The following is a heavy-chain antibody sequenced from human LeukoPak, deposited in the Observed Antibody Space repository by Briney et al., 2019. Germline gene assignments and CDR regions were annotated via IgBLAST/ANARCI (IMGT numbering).Heavy chain of an antibody. V-gene: IGHV4-59*01. CDR3: ARDRGPYDSSGYLGY. CDR2: IYYSGST. CDR1: GGSISSYY. Sequence: SETLSLTCTVAGGSISSYYWSWIRQPPGRGLEWIGYIYYSGSTNYTPSLKSRATISVDTSKNQFSLKLSSVTAADTAVYYCARDRGPYDSSGYLGYWGQGTLVTVSS. J-gene: IGHJ4*02. D-gene: IGHD3-22*01.